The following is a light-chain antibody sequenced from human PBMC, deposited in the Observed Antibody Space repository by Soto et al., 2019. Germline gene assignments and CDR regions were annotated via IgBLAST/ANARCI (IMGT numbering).Light chain of an antibody. V-gene: IGKV3-11*01. J-gene: IGKJ3*01. CDR2: DAS. Sequence: EIVFTQSPAPPSLFPGEKATPSCRASQSVSSYLAWYQQKPGQAPRLLIYDASNRATGIPARFSGSGSGTDFTLTISSLEPEDFAVYYCQQRSNFGPGTKVDIK. CDR3: QQRSN. CDR1: QSVSSY.